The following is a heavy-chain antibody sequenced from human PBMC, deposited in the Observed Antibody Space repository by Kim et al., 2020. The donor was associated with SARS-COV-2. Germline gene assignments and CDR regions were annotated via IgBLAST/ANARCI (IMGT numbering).Heavy chain of an antibody. CDR1: GFTFSGSA. CDR3: TSVPATTSAFCDAFDI. CDR2: IRSKANSYAT. J-gene: IGHJ3*02. Sequence: GGSLRLSCAASGFTFSGSAIHWVRQASGKGLAWVGRIRSKANSYATAYAASVRRRFSISRDDSKNTAYLQMNNLKTEDTAVYYCTSVPATTSAFCDAFDIWGRGTTVTVSS. D-gene: IGHD1-1*01. V-gene: IGHV3-73*01.